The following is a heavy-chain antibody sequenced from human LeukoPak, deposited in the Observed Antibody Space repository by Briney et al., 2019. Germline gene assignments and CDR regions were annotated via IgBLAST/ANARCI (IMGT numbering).Heavy chain of an antibody. J-gene: IGHJ4*02. D-gene: IGHD2-2*01. CDR3: ARGFAIVVVPAAPPGFDY. V-gene: IGHV3-30*02. CDR2: IRYDGSNK. CDR1: GFTFSGYG. Sequence: GGSLRLSCAASGFTFSGYGMHWVRQAPGKGLEWVAFIRYDGSNKYYADSVKGRFTISRDNSKNTLYLQMNSLRAEDTAVYYCARGFAIVVVPAAPPGFDYWGQGTLVTVSS.